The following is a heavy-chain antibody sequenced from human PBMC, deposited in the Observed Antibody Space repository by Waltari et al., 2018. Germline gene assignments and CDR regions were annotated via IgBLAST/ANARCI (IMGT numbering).Heavy chain of an antibody. J-gene: IGHJ3*02. CDR2: IYHSGST. V-gene: IGHV4-38-2*01. CDR1: VYSISSGYY. Sequence: QLQLQESGPGLGKPSETLSPTCAVSVYSISSGYYWGWIRQPPGKGLEWIGSIYHSGSTYYNPSLKSRVTISVDTSKNQFSLKLSSVTAADTAVYYCAHRGATTDAFDIWGQGTMVTVSS. D-gene: IGHD1-26*01. CDR3: AHRGATTDAFDI.